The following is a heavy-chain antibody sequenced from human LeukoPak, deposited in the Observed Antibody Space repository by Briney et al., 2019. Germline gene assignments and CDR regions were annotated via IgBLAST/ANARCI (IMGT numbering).Heavy chain of an antibody. J-gene: IGHJ4*02. D-gene: IGHD4-17*01. V-gene: IGHV3-7*01. CDR3: ARDPAYGAPDY. CDR2: INQDGKTK. CDR1: GFTFSDSW. Sequence: GGSLRLSCAAAGFTFSDSWMTWGRQAPGRGLEWVADINQDGKTKSYMDSVEGRFTISRDNARNSMYLQMSSLRAEDTAVYYSARDPAYGAPDYRCQATLVTVSS.